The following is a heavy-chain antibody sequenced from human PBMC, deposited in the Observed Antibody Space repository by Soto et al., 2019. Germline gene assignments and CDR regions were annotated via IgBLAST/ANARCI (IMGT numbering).Heavy chain of an antibody. CDR3: ARDRRGDYGDYEFDY. V-gene: IGHV4-59*01. Sequence: PSETLSLTCTVSGGSISSNYWSWIRQPPGKGLEWIGYISYSGSTNYNPSLNSRVTISLDSSKNQFSLKLTSVTAADTAVYYCARDRRGDYGDYEFDYWGQGTLVTVSS. CDR1: GGSISSNY. D-gene: IGHD4-17*01. CDR2: ISYSGST. J-gene: IGHJ4*02.